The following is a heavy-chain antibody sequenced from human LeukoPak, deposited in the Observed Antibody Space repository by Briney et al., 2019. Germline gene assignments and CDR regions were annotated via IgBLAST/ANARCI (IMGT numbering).Heavy chain of an antibody. Sequence: GGSLRLSCAASGFTFSSYSMNWVRQAPGKGLEWVSSISSSSSHIYYADSVKGRFTISRDNAKNSLYLQMNSLRAEDTAVYYCARGPAAGIYWGQGTLVTVSS. CDR2: ISSSSSHI. J-gene: IGHJ4*02. D-gene: IGHD6-13*01. CDR1: GFTFSSYS. CDR3: ARGPAAGIY. V-gene: IGHV3-21*01.